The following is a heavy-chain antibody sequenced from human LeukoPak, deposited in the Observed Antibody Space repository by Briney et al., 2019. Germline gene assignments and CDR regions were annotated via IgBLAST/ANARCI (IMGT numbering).Heavy chain of an antibody. CDR3: ARAGNTAMVKYYYYGMDV. D-gene: IGHD5-18*01. CDR2: INPSGGST. V-gene: IGHV1-46*01. J-gene: IGHJ6*02. CDR1: RYTFTSYY. Sequence: ASVKVSCKASRYTFTSYYMHWVRQAPGQGLEWMGIINPSGGSTSYAQRFQGRVTMTRDTSTSTVYMELSSLRSEDTAVYYCARAGNTAMVKYYYYGMDVWGQGTTVTVSS.